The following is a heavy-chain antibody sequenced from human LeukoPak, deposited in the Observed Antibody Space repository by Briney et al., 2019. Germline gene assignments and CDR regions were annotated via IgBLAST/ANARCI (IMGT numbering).Heavy chain of an antibody. CDR1: GFTFSSYG. CDR3: ARGGGSSYLDY. D-gene: IGHD6-6*01. V-gene: IGHV3-33*01. CDR2: IWYDGSNK. J-gene: IGHJ4*02. Sequence: GGSLRLSCAASGFTFSSYGMHWVRQAPGKGLEWVAVIWYDGSNKYYADSVKGRFTISRDNSKNTLYLQMNSLRAEDTAVYYCARGGGSSYLDYWGQGTLVTVSS.